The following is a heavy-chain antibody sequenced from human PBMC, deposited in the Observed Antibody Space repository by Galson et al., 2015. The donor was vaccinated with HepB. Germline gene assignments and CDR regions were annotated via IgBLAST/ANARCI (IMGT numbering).Heavy chain of an antibody. CDR3: ARDAARGLEGLLIGWFDP. J-gene: IGHJ5*02. CDR1: GDTFISYT. V-gene: IGHV1-69*04. D-gene: IGHD3-3*01. Sequence: SVKVSCKASGDTFISYTINWVRQAPGQGLEWMGRIIPVLGIANYAQKFQGRVTITADKSTSTAYMELSSLRSEDTAVYYCARDAARGLEGLLIGWFDPWGQGTLVTVSS. CDR2: IIPVLGIA.